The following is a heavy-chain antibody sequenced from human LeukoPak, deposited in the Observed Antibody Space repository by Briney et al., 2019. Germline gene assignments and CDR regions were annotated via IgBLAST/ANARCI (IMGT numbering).Heavy chain of an antibody. J-gene: IGHJ6*02. D-gene: IGHD2-15*01. CDR3: ARDDIVVVVAAQGDYYYYGMDV. Sequence: GGSLRLSCAASGFTFSSYSMNWVRQAPGKGLEGVSYISSSSSTIYYADSVKGRFTISRDNAKNSLYLQMNSLRAEDTAVYYCARDDIVVVVAAQGDYYYYGMDVWGQGTTVTVSS. V-gene: IGHV3-48*04. CDR1: GFTFSSYS. CDR2: ISSSSSTI.